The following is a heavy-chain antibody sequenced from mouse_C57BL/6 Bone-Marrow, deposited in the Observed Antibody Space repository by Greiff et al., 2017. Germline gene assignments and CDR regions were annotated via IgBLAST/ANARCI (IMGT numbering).Heavy chain of an antibody. CDR2: IDPSDSYT. J-gene: IGHJ3*01. Sequence: QVQLQQPGAALVMPGASVKLSCQASGYTFPSYWLHWVKQRPGQGLEWFGEIDPSDSYTNYNQKFKGKSTLDVDQSSSTAYMQISSLTSEDSAVYYCAKTARATDWFAYWGQGTLVTVSA. CDR3: AKTARATDWFAY. V-gene: IGHV1-69*01. CDR1: GYTFPSYW. D-gene: IGHD3-2*01.